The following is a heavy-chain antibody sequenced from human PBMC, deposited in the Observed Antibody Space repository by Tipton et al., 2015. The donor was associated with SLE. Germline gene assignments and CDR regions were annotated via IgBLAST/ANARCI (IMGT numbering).Heavy chain of an antibody. V-gene: IGHV3-7*01. Sequence: SLRLSCAASGFTFSDHWMSWVRQAPGKGLEWVANINQDGSEKYHVDSVKGRFTISKDNSRNTLYLEMNSLRAEDTALYYCARDSRWLPDYWGQGTLVTVSS. J-gene: IGHJ4*02. CDR2: INQDGSEK. CDR3: ARDSRWLPDY. CDR1: GFTFSDHW. D-gene: IGHD5-12*01.